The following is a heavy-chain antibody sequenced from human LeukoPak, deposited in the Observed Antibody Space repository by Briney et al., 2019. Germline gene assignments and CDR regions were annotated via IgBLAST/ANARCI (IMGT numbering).Heavy chain of an antibody. Sequence: GGSLRLSCAASGFTFDDYAMHWVRQASGKGLEWVSLISGDGGSTYYADSVKGRFTISRDNSKNSLYLQMNSLRTEDTALYYCASGRDGYNYGYWGQGTLVTVSS. CDR2: ISGDGGST. J-gene: IGHJ4*02. CDR3: ASGRDGYNYGY. D-gene: IGHD5-24*01. CDR1: GFTFDDYA. V-gene: IGHV3-43*02.